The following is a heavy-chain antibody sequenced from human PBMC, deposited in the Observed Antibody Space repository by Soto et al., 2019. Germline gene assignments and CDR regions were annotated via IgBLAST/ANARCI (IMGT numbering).Heavy chain of an antibody. J-gene: IGHJ6*02. CDR1: GFTFSSYA. D-gene: IGHD3-3*01. Sequence: PGGSLRLSCAASGFTFSSYAMSWVRQAPGKGLEWVSAISGSGGSTYYADSVKGRFTISRDNSKNTLYLQMNSLRAEDTAVYYCAKRGGITTFGGGPPNYYGMDVWGQGNTVTVSS. CDR2: ISGSGGST. CDR3: AKRGGITTFGGGPPNYYGMDV. V-gene: IGHV3-23*01.